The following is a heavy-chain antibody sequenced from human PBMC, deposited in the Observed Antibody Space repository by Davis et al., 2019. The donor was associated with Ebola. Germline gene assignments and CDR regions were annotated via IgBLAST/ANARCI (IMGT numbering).Heavy chain of an antibody. V-gene: IGHV4-39*07. D-gene: IGHD3-3*01. J-gene: IGHJ5*02. Sequence: MPSETLSLTCTVSGGSISSSSYYWGWIRQPPGKGLEWIGSIYYSGSTYYNPSLKSRVTISVDTSKNQFSLKLSSVTAADTAVYYCARIPAVLWSRYNWFDPWGQGTLVTVSS. CDR3: ARIPAVLWSRYNWFDP. CDR1: GGSISSSSYY. CDR2: IYYSGST.